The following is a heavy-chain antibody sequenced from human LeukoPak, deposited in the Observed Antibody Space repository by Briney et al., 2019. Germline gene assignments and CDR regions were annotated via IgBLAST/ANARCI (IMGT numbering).Heavy chain of an antibody. J-gene: IGHJ6*03. CDR3: ARRAVAYKYSYYMDV. CDR2: MNPNSGNT. D-gene: IGHD6-19*01. CDR1: GYTFTSYD. V-gene: IGHV1-8*03. Sequence: GASVKVSCKASGYTFTSYDINWVRQATGQRLEWMGWMNPNSGNTIYAQKFQGRVTITRDTSISTAYMELSSLRSEDTAVYYCARRAVAYKYSYYMDVWGKGTAVTVSS.